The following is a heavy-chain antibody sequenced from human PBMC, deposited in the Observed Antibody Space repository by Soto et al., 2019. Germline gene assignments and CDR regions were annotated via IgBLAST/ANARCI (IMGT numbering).Heavy chain of an antibody. CDR2: ISYDGSNK. Sequence: QVQLVESGGGVVQPGRSLRLSCAASGFTFSSYGMHWVRQAPGTGLEWVAVISYDGSNKYYADSVKGRFTISRDNSKNTLYLQMNSLRAEDTAVYYCAKDGSITRVRGVSKWYFDLWGRCTLVTVSS. J-gene: IGHJ2*01. CDR1: GFTFSSYG. V-gene: IGHV3-30*18. CDR3: AKDGSITRVRGVSKWYFDL. D-gene: IGHD3-10*01.